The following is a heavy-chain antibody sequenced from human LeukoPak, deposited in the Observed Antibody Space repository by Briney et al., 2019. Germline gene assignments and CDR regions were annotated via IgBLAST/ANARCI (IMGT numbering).Heavy chain of an antibody. J-gene: IGHJ4*02. Sequence: SETLSLTCTVSDGSISSYYWGWIRQPPGKGLEWIGSIYYSGSTYYNPSLKSRVTISVDTSKNQFSLKLSSVTAADTAVYYCARATYYYDSSGYFDYWGQGTLVTVSS. D-gene: IGHD3-22*01. V-gene: IGHV4-39*07. CDR3: ARATYYYDSSGYFDY. CDR1: DGSISSYY. CDR2: IYYSGST.